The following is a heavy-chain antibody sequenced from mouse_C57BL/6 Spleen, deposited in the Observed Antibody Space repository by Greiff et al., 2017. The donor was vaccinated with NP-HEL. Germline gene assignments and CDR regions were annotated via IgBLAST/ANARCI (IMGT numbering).Heavy chain of an antibody. J-gene: IGHJ2*01. D-gene: IGHD2-10*02. Sequence: DVKLVESGGGLVQPKGSLKLSCAASGFSFNTYAMNWVRQAPGKGLEWVARIRSKSNNYATYYADSVKDRFTISRDDSESMLYLQMNNLKTEDTAMDYCVRAYGNYVYYFDYWGQGTTLTVSS. CDR3: VRAYGNYVYYFDY. V-gene: IGHV10-1*01. CDR1: GFSFNTYA. CDR2: IRSKSNNYAT.